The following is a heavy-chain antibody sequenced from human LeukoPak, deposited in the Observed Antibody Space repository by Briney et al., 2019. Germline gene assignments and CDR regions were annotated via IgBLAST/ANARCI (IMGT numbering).Heavy chain of an antibody. CDR1: GFTFSNAW. D-gene: IGHD6-19*01. J-gene: IGHJ6*02. V-gene: IGHV3-15*01. CDR2: IKSKTDGGTT. CDR3: TKADLYYGMDV. Sequence: PGGSLRLSCAASGFTFSNAWMSWVRQAPGKGLEWVGRIKSKTDGGTTDYAAPVKGRFTISRDDSKSTLYLQMNSLKTEDTAVYYCTKADLYYGMDVWGQGATVTVSS.